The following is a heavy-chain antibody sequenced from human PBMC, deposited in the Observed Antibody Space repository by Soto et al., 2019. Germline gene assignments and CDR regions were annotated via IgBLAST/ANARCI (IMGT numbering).Heavy chain of an antibody. CDR2: LSAYTGNL. Sequence: QVQLVQSGAEVKMPGASVKVSCKASGYTFINYGISWVRQAPGQGLEWMGWLSAYTGNLNYAQKIQGRVTTTTDASTTTAYMELRSLRSDDTAVYYCARVGISGAEPLEIWGQGTMVTVSS. D-gene: IGHD1-20*01. CDR1: GYTFINYG. J-gene: IGHJ3*02. V-gene: IGHV1-18*01. CDR3: ARVGISGAEPLEI.